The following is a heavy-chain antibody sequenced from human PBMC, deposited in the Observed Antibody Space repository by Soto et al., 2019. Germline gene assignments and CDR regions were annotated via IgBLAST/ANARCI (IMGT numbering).Heavy chain of an antibody. CDR3: ASARVVAILPDIY. V-gene: IGHV3-21*02. D-gene: IGHD2-21*01. CDR1: GFSFSLYT. J-gene: IGHJ4*02. Sequence: EVQLVQSGGGLGKPGGSLRLSCAASGFSFSLYTMNWVRQAPGKGLEWVASSDSGSSTIHYAESMKGRFTISRDNAKKSLYLQMNSLRAEDTAVYYCASARVVAILPDIYWGQGTLVTVSS. CDR2: SDSGSSTI.